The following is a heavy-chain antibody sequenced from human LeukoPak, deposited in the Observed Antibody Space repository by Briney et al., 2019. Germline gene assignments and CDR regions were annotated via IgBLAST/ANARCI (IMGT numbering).Heavy chain of an antibody. Sequence: SETLSLTCAVYGGSFSGYYWSWIRQPPGKGLEWIGEINHSGSTNYNPSLKSRVTISVDTSKNQFSLKLSSVTAADTAVYYCARGGPVRGFPFWGQGTMVTVSS. CDR1: GGSFSGYY. CDR2: INHSGST. CDR3: ARGGPVRGFPF. D-gene: IGHD4-17*01. V-gene: IGHV4-34*01. J-gene: IGHJ3*01.